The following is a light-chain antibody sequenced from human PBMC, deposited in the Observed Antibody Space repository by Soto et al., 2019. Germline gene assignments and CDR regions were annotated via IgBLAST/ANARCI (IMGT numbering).Light chain of an antibody. CDR3: QQSYSTLT. J-gene: IGKJ4*01. Sequence: DIQMTQSPPSLSASVGDRVTITCRASQTINTYLYWYQQKPGKSPKLLIYGASSLQSGVPSRFSGSGSGTYFSLTISSLQPEDFATYYCQQSYSTLTFGGGTKVEIK. V-gene: IGKV1-39*01. CDR1: QTINTY. CDR2: GAS.